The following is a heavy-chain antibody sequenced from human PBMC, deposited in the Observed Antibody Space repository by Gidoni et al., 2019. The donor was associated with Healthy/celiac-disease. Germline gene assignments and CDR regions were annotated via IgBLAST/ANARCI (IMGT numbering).Heavy chain of an antibody. Sequence: EVQLVQSGAEVKKPGATVKISCKVSGYTFTDYYMHWGQQAPGQGLEWMGLVDPEDGETIYAEKFQGRVTITADTSTDTAYMELSSLRSEDTAVYSCATGIVVVPAAIVYYYGMDVWGQGTTVTVSS. CDR3: ATGIVVVPAAIVYYYGMDV. D-gene: IGHD2-2*01. J-gene: IGHJ6*02. CDR1: GYTFTDYY. V-gene: IGHV1-69-2*01. CDR2: VDPEDGET.